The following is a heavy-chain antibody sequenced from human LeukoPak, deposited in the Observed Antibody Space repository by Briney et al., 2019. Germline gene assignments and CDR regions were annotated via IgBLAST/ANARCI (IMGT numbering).Heavy chain of an antibody. CDR3: AKDCGLWFGELHNWFDP. CDR2: ISGSGGST. Sequence: PGGSLRLSCAASGFTFSSYAMSWVRQAPGKGLEWVSAISGSGGSTYYADSVKGRFTISRDNSKNTLYLQMNSLRAEDTAVYYCAKDCGLWFGELHNWFDPWGQGTLVTVSS. D-gene: IGHD3-10*01. V-gene: IGHV3-23*01. CDR1: GFTFSSYA. J-gene: IGHJ5*02.